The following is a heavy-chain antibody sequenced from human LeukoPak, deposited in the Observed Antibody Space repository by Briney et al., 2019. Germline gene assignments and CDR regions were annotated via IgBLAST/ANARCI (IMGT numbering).Heavy chain of an antibody. D-gene: IGHD3-9*01. CDR2: INPNGGNT. CDR3: ASGVYDTNFDY. V-gene: IGHV1-46*01. Sequence: ASVKVSCKASGYTFSNYYFHWVRQAPGQGLGWMGIINPNGGNTNYAQKFQGRVTMIRDTSTSTVYMELSSLRSEDTAVYYCASGVYDTNFDYWGQGTLVTVSS. CDR1: GYTFSNYY. J-gene: IGHJ4*02.